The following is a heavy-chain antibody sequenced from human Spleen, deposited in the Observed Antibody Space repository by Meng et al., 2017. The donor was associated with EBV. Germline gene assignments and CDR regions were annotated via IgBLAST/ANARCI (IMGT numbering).Heavy chain of an antibody. CDR3: ARRWIGEGLHFDY. J-gene: IGHJ4*02. Sequence: QVQLLQSGSELXXXXXSXKVXCKASGYTFSKYAMNWVRQAPGQGLEYRGWINTKNGNPTYAQAFTGRFVFSLDTSVNTAYLQISSLQAEDTAVYYCARRWIGEGLHFDYWGQGTLVTVSS. CDR1: GYTFSKYA. CDR2: INTKNGNP. V-gene: IGHV7-4-1*02. D-gene: IGHD4-11*01.